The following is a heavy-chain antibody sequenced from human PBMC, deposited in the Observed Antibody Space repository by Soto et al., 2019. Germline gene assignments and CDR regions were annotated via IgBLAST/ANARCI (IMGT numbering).Heavy chain of an antibody. Sequence: GSLRLSCAASGFTFSNAWMNWVRQAPGKGLEWVGRIKSKTDGGTTDYAAPVKGRFTISRDDSKNTLYLQMNSLKTEDTAVYYCTSRIYDYVWGSYRPISNYWGQGTLVTVSS. CDR3: TSRIYDYVWGSYRPISNY. CDR1: GFTFSNAW. CDR2: IKSKTDGGTT. J-gene: IGHJ4*02. V-gene: IGHV3-15*07. D-gene: IGHD3-16*02.